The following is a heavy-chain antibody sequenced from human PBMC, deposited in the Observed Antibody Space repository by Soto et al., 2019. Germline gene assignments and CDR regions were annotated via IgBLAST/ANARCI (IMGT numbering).Heavy chain of an antibody. D-gene: IGHD6-19*01. Sequence: GGSLRLSCSASGFTFSSYAMSWVRQAPGKGLEWVSIIGADGSATFYADSVKGRFTISRDNSKNTLYLQLNSLRVDDAAIYYCAKVLPSMSGWSSRYYFDCWGQGTLVTVSS. V-gene: IGHV3-23*01. CDR3: AKVLPSMSGWSSRYYFDC. CDR2: IGADGSAT. CDR1: GFTFSSYA. J-gene: IGHJ4*02.